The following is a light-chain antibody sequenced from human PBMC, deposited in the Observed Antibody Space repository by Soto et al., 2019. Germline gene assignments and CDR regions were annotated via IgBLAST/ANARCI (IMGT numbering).Light chain of an antibody. CDR2: GAS. CDR1: QSVSSN. CDR3: QQYSNWPIT. V-gene: IGKV3-15*01. Sequence: EIVMTQSPATLSVSPGERATLSCRASQSVSSNLAWYQQKPGQAPRLLIYGASTRATVIPATFSGSGSGTEFTLTISSLQSEDFAVYSCQQYSNWPITFGPGTKVDIK. J-gene: IGKJ3*01.